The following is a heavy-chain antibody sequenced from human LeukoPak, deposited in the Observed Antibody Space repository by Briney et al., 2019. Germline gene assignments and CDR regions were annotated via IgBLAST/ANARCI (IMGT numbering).Heavy chain of an antibody. CDR3: ARVDYGSSSGWFDP. J-gene: IGHJ5*02. CDR2: INHSGST. V-gene: IGHV4-34*01. CDR1: GASFSGYY. Sequence: SETLSLTCAVYGASFSGYYWSWIRQPPGKGLEWIGEINHSGSTNYNPSLKSRVTISVDTSKNQFSLKLTSVTAADTAVYYCARVDYGSSSGWFDPWGQGTLVTVSS. D-gene: IGHD6-6*01.